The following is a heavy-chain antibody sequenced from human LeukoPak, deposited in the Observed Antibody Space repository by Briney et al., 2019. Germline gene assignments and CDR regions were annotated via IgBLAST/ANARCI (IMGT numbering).Heavy chain of an antibody. CDR3: ARDLECGSGGSCYLPPLDV. CDR1: GGSISSSNW. D-gene: IGHD2-15*01. J-gene: IGHJ6*04. CDR2: IYHSGST. V-gene: IGHV4-4*02. Sequence: PSETLSLTCAVSGGSISSSNWWSWVRQPPGKGLEWIGEIYHSGSTNYNPSLKSRVTISVDKSKNQFSLKLSSVTAADTAVYYCARDLECGSGGSCYLPPLDVWGRGTTVTVSS.